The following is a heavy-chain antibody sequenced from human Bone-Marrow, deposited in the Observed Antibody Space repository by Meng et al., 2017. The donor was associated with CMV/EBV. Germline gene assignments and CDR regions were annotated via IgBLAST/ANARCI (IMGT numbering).Heavy chain of an antibody. D-gene: IGHD2-2*01. V-gene: IGHV4-34*01. CDR1: GFTFSDYY. CDR2: INHSGST. Sequence: ESLKISCAASGFTFSDYYMSWIRQAPGKGLEWIGEINHSGSTNYNPSLKSRVTISVDTSKNQFSLKLSSVTAADTAVYYCVRGGSTSYYYYYGMDVWGQGTTVTVYS. J-gene: IGHJ6*02. CDR3: VRGGSTSYYYYYGMDV.